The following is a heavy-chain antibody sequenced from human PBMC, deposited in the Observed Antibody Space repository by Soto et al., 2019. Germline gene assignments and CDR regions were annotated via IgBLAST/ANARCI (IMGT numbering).Heavy chain of an antibody. CDR3: ARPTAGSGAFDI. J-gene: IGHJ3*02. CDR1: GYTFTSYY. V-gene: IGHV1-46*01. Sequence: GASVKVSCKASGYTFTSYYMHWVRQAPGQGLEWMGIINPSGGSTSYAQKFQGRVTMTRDTSTSTAYMELRSLRSDDTAVYYCARPTAGSGAFDIWGQGTMVTVSS. D-gene: IGHD6-13*01. CDR2: INPSGGST.